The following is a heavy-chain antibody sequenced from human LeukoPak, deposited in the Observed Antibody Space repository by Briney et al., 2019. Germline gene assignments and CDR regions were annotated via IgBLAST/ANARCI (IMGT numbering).Heavy chain of an antibody. CDR2: IIPIFGTA. CDR3: ARVGGAPGYYFDY. Sequence: SEKVSCKASGGTFSSYAISWVRQAPGQGLEWMGGIIPIFGTANYAQKFQGRVTITTDESTSTAYMELSSLRSEDTAVYYCARVGGAPGYYFDYWGQGTLVTVSS. J-gene: IGHJ4*02. V-gene: IGHV1-69*05. D-gene: IGHD4-23*01. CDR1: GGTFSSYA.